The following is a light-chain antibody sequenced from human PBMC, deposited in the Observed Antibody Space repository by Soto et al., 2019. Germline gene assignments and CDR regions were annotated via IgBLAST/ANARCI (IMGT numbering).Light chain of an antibody. CDR2: KTS. Sequence: DIQMTQSPSTLSASVGDRVTITCRASQSFSTWLAWYQQKPGKAPNLLIYKTSILESGVPSRFSGSGSGTEFTLTISSLQPDDVATDYCQQYNSNPLTFGGGTKVEIK. J-gene: IGKJ4*01. CDR1: QSFSTW. CDR3: QQYNSNPLT. V-gene: IGKV1-5*03.